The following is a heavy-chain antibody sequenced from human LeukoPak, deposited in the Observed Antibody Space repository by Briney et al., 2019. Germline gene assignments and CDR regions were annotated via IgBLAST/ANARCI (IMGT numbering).Heavy chain of an antibody. J-gene: IGHJ6*03. D-gene: IGHD3-10*01. CDR3: ATSGGYYYYMDV. Sequence: KTSETLSLTCTVSGGSISSKYWSWIRQPPGKGLEWIGYVYDSGTTNENPSLKNRVTISVDNSKNQFSLKLTSVTAADTALYYCATSGGYYYYMDVWGKGTTVTVSS. CDR1: GGSISSKY. CDR2: VYDSGTT. V-gene: IGHV4-59*01.